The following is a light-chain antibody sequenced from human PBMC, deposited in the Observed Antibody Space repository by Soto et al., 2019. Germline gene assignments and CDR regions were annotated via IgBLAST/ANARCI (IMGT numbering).Light chain of an antibody. J-gene: IGLJ2*01. CDR3: GTWDSSLDTVV. Sequence: SVLAQPPSISAAPGQKVTISCSGSSSNIGGNYVSWYQHVPRTAPKLLIYDNYKRASGSPDRFSASKSGTSATLGITGLQTGAEADYYCGTWDSSLDTVVFGGGTKVTVL. V-gene: IGLV1-51*01. CDR1: SSNIGGNY. CDR2: DNY.